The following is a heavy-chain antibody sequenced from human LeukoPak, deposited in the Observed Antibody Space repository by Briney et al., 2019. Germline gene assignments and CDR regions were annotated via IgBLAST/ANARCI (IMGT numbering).Heavy chain of an antibody. J-gene: IGHJ6*03. Sequence: SETLSLTCTVSGGSISSSNYYWGWIRQPPGKGLEWIGTISYSGSTYYNPSLKSRVTISVDTSKNQFSLKLSSVTAADTAVYYCARLFYDFWSGHYYYYMDVWGKGTTVTVSS. D-gene: IGHD3-3*01. CDR1: GGSISSSNYY. CDR2: ISYSGST. CDR3: ARLFYDFWSGHYYYYMDV. V-gene: IGHV4-39*01.